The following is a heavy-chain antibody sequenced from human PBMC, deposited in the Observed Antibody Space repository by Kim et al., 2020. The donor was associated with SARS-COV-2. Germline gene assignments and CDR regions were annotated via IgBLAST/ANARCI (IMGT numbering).Heavy chain of an antibody. Sequence: MGWISAYNGNTNYAQKLQGRVTMTTDTSTSTAYMELRSLRSDDTAVYYCARPYYYGSGSLWYYFDYWGQGTLVTVSS. CDR2: ISAYNGNT. V-gene: IGHV1-18*01. D-gene: IGHD3-10*01. CDR3: ARPYYYGSGSLWYYFDY. J-gene: IGHJ4*02.